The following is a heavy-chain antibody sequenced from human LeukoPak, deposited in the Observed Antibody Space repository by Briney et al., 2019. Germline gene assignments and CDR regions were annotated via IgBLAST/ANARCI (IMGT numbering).Heavy chain of an antibody. J-gene: IGHJ6*02. V-gene: IGHV4-34*01. D-gene: IGHD6-13*01. CDR3: ARLAATTDFYYYYGMDV. CDR1: GGSFSGYY. CDR2: INHSGST. Sequence: SETLSPTCAVYGGSFSGYYWSWIRQPPGKGLEWIGEINHSGSTNYNPSLKSRVTISVDTSKNQFSLKLSSVTAADTAVYYCARLAATTDFYYYYGMDVWGQGTTVTVSS.